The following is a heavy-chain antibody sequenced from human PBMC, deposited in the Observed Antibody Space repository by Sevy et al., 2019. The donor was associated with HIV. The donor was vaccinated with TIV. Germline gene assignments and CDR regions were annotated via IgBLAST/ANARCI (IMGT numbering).Heavy chain of an antibody. J-gene: IGHJ3*02. D-gene: IGHD3-22*01. CDR2: VWEDIINK. V-gene: IGHV3-33*01. CDR1: GFTFSNYG. Sequence: GGSLRLSCVASGFTFSNYGMHWVRQAPGKGLEWVATVWEDIINKHYADSAKGRFTISRDNSKNTLYLQMNSLRAEDTAVYYCASLPNNYYDRGGSPGDDGFDIWGQGTMVTVSS. CDR3: ASLPNNYYDRGGSPGDDGFDI.